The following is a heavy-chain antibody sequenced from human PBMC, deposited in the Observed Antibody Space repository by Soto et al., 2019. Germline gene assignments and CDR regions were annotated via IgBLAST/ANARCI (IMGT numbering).Heavy chain of an antibody. V-gene: IGHV1-69*02. CDR1: GDTFSFYS. D-gene: IGHD3-10*01. CDR3: ASSYGAGYRAFDY. J-gene: IGHJ4*02. Sequence: QVQLVQSGAEVKKPGSSVRVSCKASGDTFSFYSINWVRQAPGLGLEWMGRINPILSMSNYAQRFQGRVTXTXNXXTSTAYTELSSLRSEDTAMYYCASSYGAGYRAFDYWGQGALVTVSS. CDR2: INPILSMS.